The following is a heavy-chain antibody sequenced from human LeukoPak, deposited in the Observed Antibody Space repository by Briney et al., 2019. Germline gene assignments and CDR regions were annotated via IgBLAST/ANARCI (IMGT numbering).Heavy chain of an antibody. D-gene: IGHD2-21*01. CDR1: GFTSSRYS. J-gene: IGHJ6*04. Sequence: GGSLRLSCAVSGFTSSRYSRSWVRQAPGKGLEWVSADTSSTTSTYYANSVRGRFTISRNNSMNTLYLQMKSLVADDTAVYYRSKPRLGACADAVCYCWDARGKGTTVIVSS. CDR2: DTSSTTST. V-gene: IGHV3-23*01. CDR3: SKPRLGACADAVCYCWDA.